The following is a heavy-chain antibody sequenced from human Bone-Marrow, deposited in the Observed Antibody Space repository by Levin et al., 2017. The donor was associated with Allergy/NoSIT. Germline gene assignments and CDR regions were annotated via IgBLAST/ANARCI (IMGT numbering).Heavy chain of an antibody. Sequence: PGGSLRLSCVASGFTFRSNGMHWLRQAPGKGLEWVAVISYNGNNKDYADSVRGRFTISKDTSEQTLYLQMNSLRVEDSAVYYCARALWELYSPDAFDIWGPGTAVTVSS. D-gene: IGHD1-7*01. J-gene: IGHJ3*02. CDR1: GFTFRSNG. V-gene: IGHV3-30-3*01. CDR2: ISYNGNNK. CDR3: ARALWELYSPDAFDI.